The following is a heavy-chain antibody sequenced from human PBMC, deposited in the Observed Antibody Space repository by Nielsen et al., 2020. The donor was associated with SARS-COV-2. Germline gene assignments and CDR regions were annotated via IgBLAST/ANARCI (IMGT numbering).Heavy chain of an antibody. D-gene: IGHD6-6*01. J-gene: IGHJ4*02. V-gene: IGHV4-59*01. CDR3: ARDRGRYSSSSFFDY. CDR1: GGSISGYY. Sequence: SETLSLTCRVSGGSISGYYWSWIRQPPGKGLEWIGYIYYSGSTNYNPSLKSRVTISVDTSKNQFSLKLSSVTAADTAVYYCARDRGRYSSSSFFDYWGQGTLVTVSS. CDR2: IYYSGST.